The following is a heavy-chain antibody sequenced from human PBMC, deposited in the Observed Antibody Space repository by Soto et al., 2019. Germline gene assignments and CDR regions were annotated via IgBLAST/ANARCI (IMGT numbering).Heavy chain of an antibody. J-gene: IGHJ6*02. CDR2: INHRGST. Sequence: QVQLQQWGAGLLKPSETLSLTCAVYGGSFSGYYWSWIRQPPGKGLEWIGEINHRGSTNYNPSLKSRVTISVDTSKNQFSLKLSSVTAADTAVYYCARGSKGYGMDVWGQGTTVTVSS. V-gene: IGHV4-34*01. CDR1: GGSFSGYY. CDR3: ARGSKGYGMDV.